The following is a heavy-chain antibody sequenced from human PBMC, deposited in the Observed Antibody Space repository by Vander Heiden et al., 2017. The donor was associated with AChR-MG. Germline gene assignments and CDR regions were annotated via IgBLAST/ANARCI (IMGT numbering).Heavy chain of an antibody. CDR1: GFTFSSYA. Sequence: EVQLLESGGGLVQPGGSLRLSCAASGFTFSSYAMGWVSQAPGKGLEWVSAISGSGGSTYYADSVKGRCTISRDNSKNTLYLQMNSLRAEDTAVYYCAKGAVADTTGGDYWGQGTLVTVSS. V-gene: IGHV3-23*01. CDR2: ISGSGGST. J-gene: IGHJ4*02. D-gene: IGHD6-19*01. CDR3: AKGAVADTTGGDY.